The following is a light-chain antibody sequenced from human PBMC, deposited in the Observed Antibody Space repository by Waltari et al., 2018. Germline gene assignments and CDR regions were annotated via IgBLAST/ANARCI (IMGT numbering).Light chain of an antibody. CDR2: KSY. CDR3: LMYMGSGIWV. V-gene: IGLV8-61*01. CDR1: SGSVSSPSY. J-gene: IGLJ3*02. Sequence: QTVVTQQPSLSVSHGGTVTLTFALSSGSVSSPSYVSWYQQTPGQAPQPLIYKSYKRSSGVPDRFSGSTLGNKAALTITGVQADDEADYYCLMYMGSGIWVFGGGTKLTVI.